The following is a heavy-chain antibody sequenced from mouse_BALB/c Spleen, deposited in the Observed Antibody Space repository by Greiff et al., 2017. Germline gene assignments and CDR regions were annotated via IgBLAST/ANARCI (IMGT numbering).Heavy chain of an antibody. J-gene: IGHJ4*01. D-gene: IGHD4-1*02. CDR3: ARGNGSPTGTDAMDY. V-gene: IGHV1S34*01. CDR2: ISCYNGAT. Sequence: LVKTGASVKISCKASGYSFTGYYMHWVKQSHGKSLEWIGYISCYNGATSYNQKFKGKATFTVDTSSSTAYMQFNSLTSEDSAVYYCARGNGSPTGTDAMDYWGQGTSVTVSS. CDR1: GYSFTGYY.